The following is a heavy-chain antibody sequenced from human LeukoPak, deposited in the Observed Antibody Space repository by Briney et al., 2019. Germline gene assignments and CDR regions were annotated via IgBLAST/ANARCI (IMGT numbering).Heavy chain of an antibody. D-gene: IGHD5-12*01. CDR3: ARDRADSGYDYFFDY. J-gene: IGHJ4*02. Sequence: GGSLRLSCAASGFTFSSYSMNWVRQAPGKGLEWVSSISSSSSYIYYADSAKGRFTISRDNAKNSLYLQMNSLRAEDTAVYYCARDRADSGYDYFFDYWGQGTLVTVSS. CDR2: ISSSSSYI. CDR1: GFTFSSYS. V-gene: IGHV3-21*01.